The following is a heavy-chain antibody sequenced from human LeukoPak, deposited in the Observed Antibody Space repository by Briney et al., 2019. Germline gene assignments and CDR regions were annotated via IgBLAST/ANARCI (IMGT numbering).Heavy chain of an antibody. J-gene: IGHJ3*02. CDR2: IYTSGST. Sequence: SQTLSLTCTVSGGSISSGSYSWSWIRQPAGKGRAWIGRIYTSGSTNYNPSLKSRVTISVDTFKNQFSLKLSSVTAADTAVYYCARFFVMGIVGEGDAFDIWGQGTMVTVSS. CDR1: GGSISSGSYS. V-gene: IGHV4-61*02. D-gene: IGHD1-26*01. CDR3: ARFFVMGIVGEGDAFDI.